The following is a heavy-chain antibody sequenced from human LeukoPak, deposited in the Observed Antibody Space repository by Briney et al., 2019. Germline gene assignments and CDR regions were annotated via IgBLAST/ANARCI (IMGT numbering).Heavy chain of an antibody. CDR2: ISSSSSYI. J-gene: IGHJ4*02. V-gene: IGHV3-21*01. Sequence: KTGGSLRLSCAASGFTFSSYSMNGVRQAPGKGREWVSSISSSSSYIYYADSVKGRFAISRDNAKNSLYLQMNSLRAEDTAVYYCARDPASSSWVDYWGQGTLVTVSS. CDR1: GFTFSSYS. D-gene: IGHD6-13*01. CDR3: ARDPASSSWVDY.